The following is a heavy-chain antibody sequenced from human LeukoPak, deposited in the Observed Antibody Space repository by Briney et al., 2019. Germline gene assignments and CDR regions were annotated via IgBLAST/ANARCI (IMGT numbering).Heavy chain of an antibody. V-gene: IGHV1-69*13. CDR2: IIPIFGTA. CDR1: GGTFSSYA. D-gene: IGHD2-2*01. J-gene: IGHJ4*02. Sequence: GASVKVSCKASGGTFSSYAISWVRQAPGQRLEWMGGIIPIFGTANYAQKFQGRVTITADESTSTAYMELSSLRSEDTAVYYCARDLYCSSTSCYLDYWGQGTLVTVSS. CDR3: ARDLYCSSTSCYLDY.